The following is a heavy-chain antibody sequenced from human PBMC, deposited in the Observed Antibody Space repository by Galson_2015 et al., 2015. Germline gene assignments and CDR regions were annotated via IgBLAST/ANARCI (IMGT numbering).Heavy chain of an antibody. D-gene: IGHD3-3*01. J-gene: IGHJ3*02. CDR3: ARVTRFLEWADAFDI. CDR2: ISSSSSYI. CDR1: GFTFSSYS. Sequence: PLRLSCAASGFTFSSYSMNWVRQAPGKGLEWVSSISSSSSYIYYADSVKGRFTISRDNAKNSLYLQMNSLRAEDTAVYYCARVTRFLEWADAFDIWGQGTMVTVSS. V-gene: IGHV3-21*04.